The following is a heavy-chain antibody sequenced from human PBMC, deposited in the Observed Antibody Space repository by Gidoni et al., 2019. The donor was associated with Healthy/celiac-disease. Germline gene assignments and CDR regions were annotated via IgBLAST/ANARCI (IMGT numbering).Heavy chain of an antibody. D-gene: IGHD3-10*01. CDR1: GWSFSGYD. J-gene: IGHJ5*02. V-gene: IGHV4-34*01. CDR3: ARGRGFMVRGFKTFDP. CDR2: INHSGST. Sequence: QVPLQQWGAGLLKTSETLYLTCAVYGWSFSGYDWSWIRQPPGKGLAWIGEINHSGSTNDNPSLKSRVTISVDTSKNQFSLKLSSVTAADTAVYYCARGRGFMVRGFKTFDPWGQGTLVTVSS.